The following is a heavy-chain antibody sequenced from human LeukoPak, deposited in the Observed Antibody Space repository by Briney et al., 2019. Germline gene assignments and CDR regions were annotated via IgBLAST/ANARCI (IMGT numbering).Heavy chain of an antibody. V-gene: IGHV4-39*01. J-gene: IGHJ3*02. CDR2: IYYSGST. CDR3: ARHPPRDGYNYFEVAAFDI. D-gene: IGHD5-12*01. CDR1: GGSISSSSYY. Sequence: PSETLSLTCTVSGGSISSSSYYWGWIRQPPGKGLEWIGSIYYSGSTYYNPSLKSRVTISVDTSKNQSSLKLSSVTAADTAVYYCARHPPRDGYNYFEVAAFDIWGQGTMVTVSS.